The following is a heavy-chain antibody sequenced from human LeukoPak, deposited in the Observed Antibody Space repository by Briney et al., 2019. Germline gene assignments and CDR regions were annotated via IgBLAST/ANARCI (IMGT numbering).Heavy chain of an antibody. CDR2: ISYDGSNK. V-gene: IGHV3-30*07. CDR3: AKWVVPAAISYFDY. D-gene: IGHD2-2*02. J-gene: IGHJ4*02. CDR1: GFTFSIYT. Sequence: GGSLRLSCAASGFTFSIYTMSWVRQATGKGLEWVALISYDGSNKYYADSVKGRFTISRDNSKNTLYLQMNSLRAEDTAVYYCAKWVVPAAISYFDYWGQGTPVTVSS.